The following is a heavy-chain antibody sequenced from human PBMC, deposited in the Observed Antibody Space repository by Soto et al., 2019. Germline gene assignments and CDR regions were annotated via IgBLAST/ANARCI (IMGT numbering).Heavy chain of an antibody. CDR2: ISLSGSTI. CDR1: GFAFSNYE. CDR3: ARASFSASPTFFDY. V-gene: IGHV3-48*03. Sequence: EVQLVESGGGLVQPGGSLRLSCAASGFAFSNYEMNWVRQAPGKGLEWVSYISLSGSTIYYADSVKGRFTISRDDAKNSLYLQMNSLRADDTAVYYCARASFSASPTFFDYWGQGTLVTASS. D-gene: IGHD3-3*02. J-gene: IGHJ4*02.